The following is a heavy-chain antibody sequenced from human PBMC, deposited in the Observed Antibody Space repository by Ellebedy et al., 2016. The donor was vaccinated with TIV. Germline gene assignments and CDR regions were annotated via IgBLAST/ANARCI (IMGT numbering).Heavy chain of an antibody. CDR2: ISWNSGSI. J-gene: IGHJ4*02. D-gene: IGHD3-22*01. Sequence: GGSLRLXXAASGFTFSSYGMHWVRQAPGKGLEWVSGISWNSGSIGYADSVKGRFTISRDNAKNSLYLQMNSLRAEDTALYYCAKSMLTYDSSGYYGIGFDYWGQGTLVTVSS. CDR3: AKSMLTYDSSGYYGIGFDY. V-gene: IGHV3-9*01. CDR1: GFTFSSYG.